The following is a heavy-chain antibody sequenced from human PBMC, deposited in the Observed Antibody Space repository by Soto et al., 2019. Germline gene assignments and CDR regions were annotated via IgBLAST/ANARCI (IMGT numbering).Heavy chain of an antibody. D-gene: IGHD1-1*01. CDR1: GFTFSSYA. J-gene: IGHJ4*02. CDR2: ISYDGSNK. CDR3: ARDRYTTQYYFDY. V-gene: IGHV3-30-3*01. Sequence: GSLRLSCAASGFTFSSYAMHWVRQAPGKGLEWVAVISYDGSNKYYADSVKGRFTISRDNSKNTLYLQMNSLRAEDTAVYYCARDRYTTQYYFDYWGQGTLVTVSS.